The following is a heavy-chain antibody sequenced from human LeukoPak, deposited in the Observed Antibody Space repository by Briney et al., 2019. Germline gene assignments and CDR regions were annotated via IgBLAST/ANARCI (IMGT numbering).Heavy chain of an antibody. CDR1: GFTFSSYS. CDR3: ARVEAVAGNWGGLDP. J-gene: IGHJ5*02. V-gene: IGHV3-21*01. CDR2: ISSTSSYI. Sequence: GGSLRLSCAASGFTFSSYSMNWVRQAPGKGLEWVSSISSTSSYIHYADSVKGRFTISRDNAKDSLFLQLNSLRAEDAAMYYCARVEAVAGNWGGLDPWGQGTLVTVSS. D-gene: IGHD6-19*01.